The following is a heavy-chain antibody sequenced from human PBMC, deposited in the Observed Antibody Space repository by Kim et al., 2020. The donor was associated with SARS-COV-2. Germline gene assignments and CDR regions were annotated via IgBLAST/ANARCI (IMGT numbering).Heavy chain of an antibody. J-gene: IGHJ3*02. CDR2: ISAYNGNT. CDR1: GYTFTSYG. V-gene: IGHV1-18*04. D-gene: IGHD3-10*01. CDR3: ASSSGSYDRRDDAFDI. Sequence: ASVKVSCKASGYTFTSYGISWVRQAPGQGLEWMGWISAYNGNTNYAQKLQGRVTMTTDTSTSTAYMELRSLRSDDTAVYYCASSSGSYDRRDDAFDIWGQGTMVTVSS.